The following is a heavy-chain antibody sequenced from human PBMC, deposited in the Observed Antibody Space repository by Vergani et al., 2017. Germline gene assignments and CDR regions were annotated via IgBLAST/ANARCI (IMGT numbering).Heavy chain of an antibody. J-gene: IGHJ6*03. D-gene: IGHD3-22*01. CDR2: MSGSGGST. V-gene: IGHV3-23*01. CDR1: GFSFPGYA. Sequence: EVQLLESGGGLVQPGGSLRLSCEASGFSFPGYAMSWVRQAPGKGLEWVSTMSGSGGSTYYADSVKGRFTISRDNSKNTLYLQMNSLRAEDTAVYYCAKDSVYYYENYYYYYMDVWGKGP. CDR3: AKDSVYYYENYYYYYMDV.